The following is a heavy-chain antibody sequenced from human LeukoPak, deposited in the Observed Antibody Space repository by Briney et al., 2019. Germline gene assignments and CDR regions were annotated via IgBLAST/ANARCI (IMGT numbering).Heavy chain of an antibody. V-gene: IGHV3-30*18. Sequence: GGSLRLSCAASGFTFSSYGMHWVRQAPGKGLEWVAVISYDGSNKYYADSVKGRFTISGDNSKNTLYLQMNSLRAEDTAVYYCAKSQWLVSPDYWGQGTLVTVSS. CDR3: AKSQWLVSPDY. D-gene: IGHD6-19*01. CDR2: ISYDGSNK. J-gene: IGHJ4*02. CDR1: GFTFSSYG.